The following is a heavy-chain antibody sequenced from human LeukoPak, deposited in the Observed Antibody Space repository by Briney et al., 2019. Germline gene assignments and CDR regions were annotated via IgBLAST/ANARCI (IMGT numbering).Heavy chain of an antibody. Sequence: VASVKVSCKASGGTFSSYAISWVRQAPGQGLEWMGGIIPIFGTANYAQKFQGRVTITTDESTSTAYMELSSLRSEDTAVYYCARGHCSSTSCYLFDPWGQGTLATVSS. CDR2: IIPIFGTA. CDR1: GGTFSSYA. D-gene: IGHD2-2*01. J-gene: IGHJ5*02. V-gene: IGHV1-69*05. CDR3: ARGHCSSTSCYLFDP.